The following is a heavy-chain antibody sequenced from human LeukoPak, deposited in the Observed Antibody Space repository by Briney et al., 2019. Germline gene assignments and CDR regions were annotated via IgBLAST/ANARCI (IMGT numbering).Heavy chain of an antibody. CDR3: ARGKVVVENWFDP. D-gene: IGHD2-2*01. Sequence: ASVKVSCKASGGTFSSYAISWVRQAPGQGGEWMGRIIPIFGIANYAQKFQGRVTITADKSTSTAYMELSSLRSEDTAVYYCARGKVVVENWFDPWGQGTLVAVSS. V-gene: IGHV1-69*04. CDR2: IIPIFGIA. CDR1: GGTFSSYA. J-gene: IGHJ5*02.